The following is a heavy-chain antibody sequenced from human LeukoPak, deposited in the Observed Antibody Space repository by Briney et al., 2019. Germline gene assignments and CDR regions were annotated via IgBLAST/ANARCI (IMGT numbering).Heavy chain of an antibody. CDR1: GGTFSSWA. V-gene: IGHV1-69*04. CDR2: IIPILGIA. CDR3: ARENQVAGTTFDY. D-gene: IGHD1-1*01. Sequence: SVKVSCKASGGTFSSWAISWVRQAPGQGLEWMGRIIPILGIANYAQKFQGRVTITADKSTSTAYMELSSLRSEDTAVYYCARENQVAGTTFDYWGQGTLVTVSS. J-gene: IGHJ4*02.